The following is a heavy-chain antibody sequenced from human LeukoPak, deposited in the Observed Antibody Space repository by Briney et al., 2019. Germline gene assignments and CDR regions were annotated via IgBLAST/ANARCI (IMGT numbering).Heavy chain of an antibody. V-gene: IGHV4-59*12. CDR1: GGSISSYY. CDR3: ARDSYYGSGRTRNWFDP. Sequence: SETLSLTCTVSGGSISSYYWSWIRQPPGKGLEWIGYIYYSGSTNYNPSLKSRVTISVDTSKNQFSLKLSSVTAADTAVYYCARDSYYGSGRTRNWFDPWGQGTLVTVSS. CDR2: IYYSGST. D-gene: IGHD3-10*01. J-gene: IGHJ5*02.